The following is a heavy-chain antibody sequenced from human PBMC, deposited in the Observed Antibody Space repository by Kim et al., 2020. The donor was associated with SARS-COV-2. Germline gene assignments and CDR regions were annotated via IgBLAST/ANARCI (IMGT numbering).Heavy chain of an antibody. CDR2: IKSKTDGGTT. CDR3: TTDIWFGELSYGMDV. D-gene: IGHD3-10*01. J-gene: IGHJ6*02. Sequence: GGSLRLSCAASGFTFSNAWMSWVRQAPGKGLEWVGRIKSKTDGGTTDYAAPVKGRFTISRDDSKNTLYLQMNSLKTEDTAVYYCTTDIWFGELSYGMDVWGQGTTVTVSS. V-gene: IGHV3-15*01. CDR1: GFTFSNAW.